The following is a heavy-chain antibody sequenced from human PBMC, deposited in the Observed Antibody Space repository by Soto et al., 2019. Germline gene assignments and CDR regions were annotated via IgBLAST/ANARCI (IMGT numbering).Heavy chain of an antibody. CDR1: GGSIRGYY. J-gene: IGHJ3*01. Sequence: SETLSLTCTVSGGSIRGYYWSWIRQPPGKGLEWIGNVFYTGSINYNPSLNSRVTISVDTSKNQFSLQLRSVAAADTAVYYCAGPRWGNSPSHPFDFWGKGTRPTVS. CDR2: VFYTGSI. CDR3: AGPRWGNSPSHPFDF. V-gene: IGHV4-59*01. D-gene: IGHD3-16*01.